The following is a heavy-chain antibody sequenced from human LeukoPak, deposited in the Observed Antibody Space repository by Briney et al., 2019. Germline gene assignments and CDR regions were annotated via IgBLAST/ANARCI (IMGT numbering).Heavy chain of an antibody. D-gene: IGHD6-13*01. Sequence: ASVKVSCKASGYTFTAYYMHWVRQAPGQGLEWMGWINPNSGGTNYAQKFQGWVTMTRDTSISTAYMELTRLKSDDTAVYYCARGYWVYDSWGQGTLVTVSS. CDR3: ARGYWVYDS. V-gene: IGHV1-2*04. CDR1: GYTFTAYY. J-gene: IGHJ4*02. CDR2: INPNSGGT.